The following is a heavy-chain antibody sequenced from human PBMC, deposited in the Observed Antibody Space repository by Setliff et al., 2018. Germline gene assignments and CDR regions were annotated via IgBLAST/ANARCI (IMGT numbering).Heavy chain of an antibody. D-gene: IGHD3-22*01. CDR3: AHRNYSDSSGYSIVYFDY. CDR1: GFSLSTSGVG. J-gene: IGHJ4*02. Sequence: SGPTLVNPTPTLPLTCTFSGFSLSTSGVGVGWIRQPPGKALEWRALIYWNDDKRYSPSLKSRLTITKDTSKNQVVLTMTNMDPVDTATYYCAHRNYSDSSGYSIVYFDYWGQGTLVTVSS. V-gene: IGHV2-5*01. CDR2: IYWNDDK.